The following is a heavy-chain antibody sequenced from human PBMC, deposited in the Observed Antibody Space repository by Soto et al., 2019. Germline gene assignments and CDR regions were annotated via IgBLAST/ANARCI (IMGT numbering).Heavy chain of an antibody. J-gene: IGHJ4*02. CDR2: ISSTTNYI. Sequence: EVQLVESGGGLVKPGGSLRLSCAASGFIFTRYSMNWVRQAPGKGLEWVSSISSTTNYIYYGDSMKGRFTISRDNAKNSLYLEMNILRAEDTAVYYCARESEDLTSNFDYWGQVTLVTVSS. V-gene: IGHV3-21*06. CDR1: GFIFTRYS. CDR3: ARESEDLTSNFDY.